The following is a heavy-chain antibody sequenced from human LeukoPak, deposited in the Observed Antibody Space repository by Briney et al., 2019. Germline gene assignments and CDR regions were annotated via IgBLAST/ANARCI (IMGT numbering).Heavy chain of an antibody. CDR1: GGTFSSYA. J-gene: IGHJ4*02. Sequence: ASVKVSCKASGGTFSSYAISWVRQAPGQGLEWMGRIIPILGIANYAQKFQGRVTITADKSTSTAYMELSSLRSEDTAVYYCARVKMRFLEWLHEYYFDYWGQGTLVTVSS. CDR2: IIPILGIA. V-gene: IGHV1-69*04. D-gene: IGHD3-3*01. CDR3: ARVKMRFLEWLHEYYFDY.